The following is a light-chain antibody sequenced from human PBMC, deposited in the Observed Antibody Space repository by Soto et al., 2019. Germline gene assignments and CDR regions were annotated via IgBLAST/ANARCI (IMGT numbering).Light chain of an antibody. J-gene: IGKJ1*01. Sequence: DIQITQSPSTLCASVGDRVTITCRASQSTSDWLAWYQQKPGRAPKVLIYDASNLKSGVPSRFSGSGSGTEFTLTISSLQPDDFATYYCQQHDSYPWTFGQGTKVDIK. CDR1: QSTSDW. CDR3: QQHDSYPWT. V-gene: IGKV1-5*01. CDR2: DAS.